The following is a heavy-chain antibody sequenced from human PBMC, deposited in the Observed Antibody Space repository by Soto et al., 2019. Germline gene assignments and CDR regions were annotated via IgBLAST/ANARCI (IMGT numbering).Heavy chain of an antibody. Sequence: PGESLKISCKASGYRFTTYWIAWVRQMPGRGLEWMGIVYPGDSNTKYGPSFQGRITISADRSINTAYLQWSSLEASDTAMYYCARAPTIGTAWGRDYSSFLDVWGQGTTVTVS. CDR1: GYRFTTYW. J-gene: IGHJ6*02. CDR2: VYPGDSNT. V-gene: IGHV5-51*01. CDR3: ARAPTIGTAWGRDYSSFLDV. D-gene: IGHD3-16*01.